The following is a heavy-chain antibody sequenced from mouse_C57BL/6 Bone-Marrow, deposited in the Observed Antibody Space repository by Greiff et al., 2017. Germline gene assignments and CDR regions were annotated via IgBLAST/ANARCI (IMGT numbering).Heavy chain of an antibody. J-gene: IGHJ3*01. V-gene: IGHV1-9*01. CDR2: ILPGSGST. D-gene: IGHD2-3*01. Sequence: QVHVKQSGPGLMKPGASVKLSCTATGYTFTGYWIEWVKQRPGHGLEWIGEILPGSGSTNYKEKFKGKATFTADTTSNTANMQLSSLTTEDSAIYYCARSYGGYYLLVAYWGQGTLVTVSA. CDR3: ARSYGGYYLLVAY. CDR1: GYTFTGYW.